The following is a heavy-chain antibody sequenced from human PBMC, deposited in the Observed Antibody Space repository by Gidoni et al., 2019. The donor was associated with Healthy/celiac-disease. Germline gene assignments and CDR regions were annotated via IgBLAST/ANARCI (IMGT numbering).Heavy chain of an antibody. CDR2: ISGSGGST. V-gene: IGHV3-23*01. D-gene: IGHD2-15*01. J-gene: IGHJ4*02. Sequence: EVQLLESGGGLVQPGGSLILSCAASGFTFTRYSLRGVRQAPGKGLGWVSAISGSGGSTYYADSVKGRFTISRDNSKNTLYLQMNSLRAEDTAVYYCAKEEAGSGGSCPCYYFDYWGQGTLVTVSS. CDR1: GFTFTRYS. CDR3: AKEEAGSGGSCPCYYFDY.